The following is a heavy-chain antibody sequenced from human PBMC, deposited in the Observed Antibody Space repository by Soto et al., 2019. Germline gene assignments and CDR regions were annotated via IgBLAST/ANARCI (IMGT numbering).Heavy chain of an antibody. CDR2: IWYDGSNK. CDR1: GFTFSSYG. J-gene: IGHJ6*03. V-gene: IGHV3-33*01. CDR3: ARVIRDKVYATPDYYYYYMDV. Sequence: GGSLRLSCAASGFTFSSYGMHWVRQAPGKGLEWVAVIWYDGSNKYYADSVKGRFTISRDNSKNTLYLQMNSLRAEDTAVYYCARVIRDKVYATPDYYYYYMDVWGKGTTVTVSS. D-gene: IGHD2-8*01.